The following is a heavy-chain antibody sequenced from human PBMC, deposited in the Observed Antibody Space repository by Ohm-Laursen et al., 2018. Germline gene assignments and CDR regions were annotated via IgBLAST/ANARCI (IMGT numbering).Heavy chain of an antibody. CDR3: ARGRVYGISRPFDY. V-gene: IGHV4-38-2*01. CDR1: GYSISSGYY. D-gene: IGHD6-13*01. Sequence: GTLSLTCAVSGYSISSGYYWGWIRQPPGKGLEWIGSIYHSGSTYYNPSLKSRVTISVDTSKNQFSLQLNSVTPEDTAVYYCARGRVYGISRPFDYWGQGTLVTVSS. CDR2: IYHSGST. J-gene: IGHJ4*02.